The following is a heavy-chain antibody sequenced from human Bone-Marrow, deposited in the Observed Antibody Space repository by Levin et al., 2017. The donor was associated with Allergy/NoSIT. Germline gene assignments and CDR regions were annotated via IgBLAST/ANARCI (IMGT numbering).Heavy chain of an antibody. Sequence: GESLKISCAASGFTFSTYAMNWVRQAPGQGLEWVSSVSNDGKYTFYADFVEGRFTISRDNSKDTLYLRMNSLRAEDTALYYCAKDDGAAYYSFDSWGQGTLVTVSS. CDR2: VSNDGKYT. J-gene: IGHJ4*02. CDR3: AKDDGAAYYSFDS. CDR1: GFTFSTYA. D-gene: IGHD1-26*01. V-gene: IGHV3-23*01.